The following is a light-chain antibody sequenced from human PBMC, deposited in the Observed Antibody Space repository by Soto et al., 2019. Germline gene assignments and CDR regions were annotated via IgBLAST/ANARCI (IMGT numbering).Light chain of an antibody. CDR1: QSISSW. CDR3: QQYNSYPLT. V-gene: IGKV1-5*03. Sequence: DIQMTQSPSTLSASVGDRVTITCRASQSISSWLAWYQQKPGKAPNPLIYKASSLESGIPSRFSGSGSGTEFTLTISSLQPADFATYYYQQYNSYPLTFGGGTKVEIK. J-gene: IGKJ4*01. CDR2: KAS.